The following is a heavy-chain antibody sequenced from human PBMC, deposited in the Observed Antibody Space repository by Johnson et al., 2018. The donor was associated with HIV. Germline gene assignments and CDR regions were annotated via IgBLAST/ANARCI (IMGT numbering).Heavy chain of an antibody. V-gene: IGHV3-9*01. D-gene: IGHD4-23*01. CDR3: ARNPSVVTTTRGVFDL. CDR2: ISWNSGSI. J-gene: IGHJ3*01. Sequence: EVQLVESGGGFVKPGGSLRLSCAASGFTFSNAWMSWVRQAPGKGLEWVSGISWNSGSINYADSVKGRFTISRDNARNSLYLQMNSLRVEDTALYYCARNPSVVTTTRGVFDLWGQGTMVTVSS. CDR1: GFTFSNAW.